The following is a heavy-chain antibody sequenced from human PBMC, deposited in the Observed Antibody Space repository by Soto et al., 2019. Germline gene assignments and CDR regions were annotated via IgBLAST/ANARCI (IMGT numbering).Heavy chain of an antibody. V-gene: IGHV3-11*01. CDR3: ARAAGWFDP. Sequence: QVQLVESGGGLVKPGGSLRLSCAASGFSFSDHYMTWIRQTPGKGLEWVSYIANSGGKKDYADSVKGRFTISRDNAKNLLYLQMNSLRAEDTAVYYCARAAGWFDPWGQGTLVTVSS. CDR2: IANSGGKK. J-gene: IGHJ5*02. CDR1: GFSFSDHY.